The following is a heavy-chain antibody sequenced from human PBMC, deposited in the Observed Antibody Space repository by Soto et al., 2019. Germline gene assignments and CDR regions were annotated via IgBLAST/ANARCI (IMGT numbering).Heavy chain of an antibody. CDR2: INHSGRT. V-gene: IGHV4-61*01. CDR1: GGSVSSGSYY. J-gene: IGHJ4*02. CDR3: AIGLDVYGSGSPALNGY. D-gene: IGHD3-10*01. Sequence: PSETLSLTCSVSGGSVSSGSYYWSWIRQPPGKGLEWIGNINHSGRTNYSPSLKSRATISVDTSKKQFSLILSSVTAADTAVYFCAIGLDVYGSGSPALNGYWGQGTLVTVSS.